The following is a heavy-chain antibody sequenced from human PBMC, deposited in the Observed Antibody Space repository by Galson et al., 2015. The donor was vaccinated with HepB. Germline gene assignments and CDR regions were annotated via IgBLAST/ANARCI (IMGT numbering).Heavy chain of an antibody. V-gene: IGHV6-1*01. J-gene: IGHJ5*02. D-gene: IGHD6-13*01. CDR2: TYYRSKWYN. Sequence: AISGDSVSSNSAAWNWIRQSSSRGLEWLGRTYYRSKWYNDYAVSVKSRITINPDTSKSQFSLQLNSVTPEDTAVYYCARAPSSSWYEAGHFDPWGQGTLVTVSS. CDR1: GDSVSSNSAA. CDR3: ARAPSSSWYEAGHFDP.